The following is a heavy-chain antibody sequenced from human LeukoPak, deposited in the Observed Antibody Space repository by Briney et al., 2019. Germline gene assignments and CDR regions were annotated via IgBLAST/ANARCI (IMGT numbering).Heavy chain of an antibody. CDR1: DDSIYTNKW. V-gene: IGHV4-4*02. Sequence: PSGTLSLTCAVFDDSIYTNKWWSWVRQPPGKGLGWIGEVSQTGTTYYDPSLTGRITISVDRSRNQFSLTLRSATAADTGVYYCASHMAVPGTRGFDDWGQGIPVTVSS. D-gene: IGHD6-19*01. J-gene: IGHJ4*02. CDR2: VSQTGTT. CDR3: ASHMAVPGTRGFDD.